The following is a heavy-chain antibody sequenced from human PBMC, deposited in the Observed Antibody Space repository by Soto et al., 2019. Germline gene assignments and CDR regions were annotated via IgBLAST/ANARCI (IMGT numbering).Heavy chain of an antibody. Sequence: HPGGSLRLSCAASGFTFSSYAMHWVRQAPGKGLECVSVISYDGSNKYYADSVKGRFTISRENSKNTLYLQMNSLRAEDTAVYYCARKRNYYGSGSRIRGIQGYYYYGMDVWGQGTPVTVSS. CDR3: ARKRNYYGSGSRIRGIQGYYYYGMDV. D-gene: IGHD3-10*01. J-gene: IGHJ6*02. V-gene: IGHV3-30-3*01. CDR1: GFTFSSYA. CDR2: ISYDGSNK.